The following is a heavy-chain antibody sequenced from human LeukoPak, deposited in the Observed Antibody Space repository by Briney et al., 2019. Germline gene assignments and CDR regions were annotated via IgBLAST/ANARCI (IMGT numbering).Heavy chain of an antibody. CDR3: ARGGYRYGNTFEY. V-gene: IGHV1-69*05. Sequence: SVKVSCKASGGTFSSYAISWVRQAPGQGLEWMGGIIPIFGTANYAQKFQGRVTITTDESTSTAYMELSSLRSEDTAVYYCARGGYRYGNTFEYWGQGTLVTVSS. D-gene: IGHD5-18*01. CDR2: IIPIFGTA. CDR1: GGTFSSYA. J-gene: IGHJ4*02.